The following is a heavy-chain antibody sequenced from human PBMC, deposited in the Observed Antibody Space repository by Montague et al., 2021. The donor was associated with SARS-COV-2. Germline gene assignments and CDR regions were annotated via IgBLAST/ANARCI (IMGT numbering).Heavy chain of an antibody. CDR1: GDSMSTNY. J-gene: IGHJ4*02. Sequence: SETLSLTCSVSGDSMSTNYWSWIRQPPGKGLEWIGHIYNSGTTIYNPSLKSRVTISVDTSKNQFPLKLSSVTAADTAVYYCARLGLRYFDWLLLGEGYFDYWGQGTLVTVSS. V-gene: IGHV4-4*09. CDR3: ARLGLRYFDWLLLGEGYFDY. CDR2: IYNSGTT. D-gene: IGHD3-9*01.